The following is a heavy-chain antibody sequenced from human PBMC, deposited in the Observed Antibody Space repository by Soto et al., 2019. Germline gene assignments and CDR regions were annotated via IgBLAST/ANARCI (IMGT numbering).Heavy chain of an antibody. Sequence: SLRLSCAASGFTFSSYGMHWVRQAPGKGLEWVAVISYDGSNKYYADSVKGRFTISRDNSKNTLYLQMNSLRAEDTAVYYCAKDLTEWELHYGVDYWGQGTLVTVSS. V-gene: IGHV3-30*18. CDR1: GFTFSSYG. CDR2: ISYDGSNK. J-gene: IGHJ4*02. CDR3: AKDLTEWELHYGVDY. D-gene: IGHD1-26*01.